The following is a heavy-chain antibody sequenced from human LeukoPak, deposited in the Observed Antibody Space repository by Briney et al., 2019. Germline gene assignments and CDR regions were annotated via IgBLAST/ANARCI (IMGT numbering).Heavy chain of an antibody. D-gene: IGHD5-18*01. V-gene: IGHV3-23*01. CDR3: AKGPDVDTAMVRSYYFDY. CDR1: GFTFSSYA. J-gene: IGHJ4*02. CDR2: MSGSGGST. Sequence: GGSLRLSCAASGFTFSSYAMSWVRQAPGKGLEWVSAMSGSGGSTYYADSVKGRFTISRDNSKNTLYLQMNSLRAEDTAVYYCAKGPDVDTAMVRSYYFDYWGQGTLVTVSS.